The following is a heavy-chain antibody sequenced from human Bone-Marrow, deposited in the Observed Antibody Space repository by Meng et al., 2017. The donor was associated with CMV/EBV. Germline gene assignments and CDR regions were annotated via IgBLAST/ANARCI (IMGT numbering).Heavy chain of an antibody. Sequence: LSCAASGFAISSYSMHWVRQAPGKGLEFLSAISRDGSSTYYANSVKGRFTISRDTSKNTLYLQMDTLRAEDMAAYFCARVGRGSGLDYWGQGTLVTVSS. D-gene: IGHD6-19*01. CDR1: GFAISSYS. J-gene: IGHJ4*02. CDR2: ISRDGSST. CDR3: ARVGRGSGLDY. V-gene: IGHV3-64*01.